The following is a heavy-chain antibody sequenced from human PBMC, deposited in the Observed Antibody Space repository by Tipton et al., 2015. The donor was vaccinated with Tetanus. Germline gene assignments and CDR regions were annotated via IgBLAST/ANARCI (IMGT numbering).Heavy chain of an antibody. CDR2: ISRSGSS. CDR1: GGSFSLYY. J-gene: IGHJ3*01. D-gene: IGHD5-24*01. CDR3: ARGGRDAYNNPLGAFDV. V-gene: IGHV4-34*01. Sequence: LRLSCTVSGGSFSLYYWNWVRQSPGKGLEWIGEISRSGSSSYSPSLKSRVTISVDTSKNQFSLRLRSVAAADTAVYYCARGGRDAYNNPLGAFDVRGRGTTVTVSS.